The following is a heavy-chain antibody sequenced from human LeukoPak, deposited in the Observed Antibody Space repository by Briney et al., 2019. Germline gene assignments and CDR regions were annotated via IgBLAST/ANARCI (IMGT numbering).Heavy chain of an antibody. V-gene: IGHV4-59*01. CDR1: GCSISNYY. CDR2: ILYSGST. CDR3: AREGNYFDTSGRYANVFDY. Sequence: SETLSLTCTVSGCSISNYYWSWIRQAPGKGLEWIGYILYSGSTNYNPSLKSRVTISVDTSKNHFSLKMSSVTAADRAVYYCAREGNYFDTSGRYANVFDYWGQGTLVTVSS. J-gene: IGHJ4*02. D-gene: IGHD3-22*01.